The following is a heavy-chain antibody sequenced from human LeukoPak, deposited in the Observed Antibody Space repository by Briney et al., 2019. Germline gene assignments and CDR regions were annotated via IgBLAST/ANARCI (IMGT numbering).Heavy chain of an antibody. Sequence: GGSLRLSCAASGFTFSSYSMNWVRQAPGKGLEWVSAISGSGGSTYYADSVKGRFTISSDNSKNTLYLQMNSLRAEDTAVYYCAKDRAAVGYWGQGTLVTVSS. CDR3: AKDRAAVGY. CDR2: ISGSGGST. CDR1: GFTFSSYS. J-gene: IGHJ4*02. V-gene: IGHV3-23*01. D-gene: IGHD6-13*01.